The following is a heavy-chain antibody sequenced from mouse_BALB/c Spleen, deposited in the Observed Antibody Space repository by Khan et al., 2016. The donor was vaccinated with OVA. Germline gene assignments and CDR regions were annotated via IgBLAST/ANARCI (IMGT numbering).Heavy chain of an antibody. V-gene: IGHV3-2*02. CDR2: ISSSGST. J-gene: IGHJ4*01. CDR1: GYSITSDYA. D-gene: IGHD1-3*01. Sequence: VRLQQSGPGLVKPSQSLSLTCTVTGYSITSDYAWNWIRQFPGNKLEWMGYISSSGSTNYNPALKSRISITPDTSKNQFFLQLNSVTTEDTATYYCARDCSRYNDAMDYWGQGTSVTVSS. CDR3: ARDCSRYNDAMDY.